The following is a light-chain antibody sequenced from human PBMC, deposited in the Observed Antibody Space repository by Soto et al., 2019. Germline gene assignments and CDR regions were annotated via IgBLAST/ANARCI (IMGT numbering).Light chain of an antibody. V-gene: IGKV3-11*01. CDR3: QQRSNWPPLT. J-gene: IGKJ4*01. Sequence: EIVLTQSPATLSLSPGERATLSCRASQSFSSYLAWYQQKPGQAPRLLIYDASNRATGIPARFSGSGSGTEFTLTISSLEPEDFAVYYCQQRSNWPPLTYGGGTKVEIK. CDR2: DAS. CDR1: QSFSSY.